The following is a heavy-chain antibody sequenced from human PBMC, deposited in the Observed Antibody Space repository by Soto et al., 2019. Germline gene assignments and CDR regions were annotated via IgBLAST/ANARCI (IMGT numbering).Heavy chain of an antibody. CDR2: INHSGST. D-gene: IGHD3-16*01. J-gene: IGHJ4*02. CDR1: GGSFSGYY. V-gene: IGHV4-34*01. CDR3: ARARVTYYDYIWGSRPFDY. Sequence: PSETLSLTCAVYGGSFSGYYWSWIRQPPGKGLEWIGEINHSGSTNYNPSLKSRVTISVDTSKNQFSLKLSSVTAADTAVYYCARARVTYYDYIWGSRPFDYWGQGTLVTVS.